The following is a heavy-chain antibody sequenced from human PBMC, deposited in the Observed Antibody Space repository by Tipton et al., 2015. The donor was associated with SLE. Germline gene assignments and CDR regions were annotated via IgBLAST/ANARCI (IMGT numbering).Heavy chain of an antibody. CDR2: IYTDGTF. D-gene: IGHD2-15*01. V-gene: IGHV4-4*07. CDR1: GASMSSYY. Sequence: TLSLTCTVSGASMSSYYWSWVRQPAGKGLEWIGRIYTDGTFIYNPSLKSRVTISVDTSKNQFSLNLNSVTSSDTAVYYCARRVHGWFFDFWGQGSLVSVSS. J-gene: IGHJ4*02. CDR3: ARRVHGWFFDF.